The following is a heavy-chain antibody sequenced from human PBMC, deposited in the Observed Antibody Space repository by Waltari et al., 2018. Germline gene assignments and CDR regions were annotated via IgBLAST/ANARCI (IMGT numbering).Heavy chain of an antibody. V-gene: IGHV3-74*01. CDR2: INADGNRP. CDR3: ARARWLDY. J-gene: IGHJ4*02. CDR1: ALRVSSYW. D-gene: IGHD2-15*01. Sequence: EVPLVEPGGGVVQPGGRLRVSCAAVALRVSSYWMYWVRQVPGKGLMWVSQINADGNRPNYADSVRGRFTISRDNAKDTLYLQMNSLRVEDTGVYYCARARWLDYWGQGTLVTVSS.